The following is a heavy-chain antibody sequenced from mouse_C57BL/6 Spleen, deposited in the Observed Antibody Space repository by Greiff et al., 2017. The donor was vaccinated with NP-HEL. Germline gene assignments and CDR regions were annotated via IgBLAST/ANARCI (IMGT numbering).Heavy chain of an antibody. CDR1: GFTFSSYA. V-gene: IGHV5-9-1*02. Sequence: EVQRVESGEGLVKPGGSLKLSCAASGFTFSSYAMSWVRQTPEKRLEWVAYISSGGDYIYYADTVKGRFTIPRDNARNPLYLQMSSLKAEDTAMYYCTRDGAVVASRFAYWGQGTLVTVSA. CDR3: TRDGAVVASRFAY. CDR2: ISSGGDYI. J-gene: IGHJ3*01. D-gene: IGHD1-1*01.